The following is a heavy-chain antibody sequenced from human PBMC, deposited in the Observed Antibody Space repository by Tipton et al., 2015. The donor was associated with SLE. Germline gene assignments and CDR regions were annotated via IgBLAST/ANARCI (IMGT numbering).Heavy chain of an antibody. D-gene: IGHD6-19*01. CDR2: IKQDGSEK. J-gene: IGHJ2*01. CDR3: AKGLSSIAVAGEGL. Sequence: SLRLSCAASGFTFSSYWMSWVRQAPGKGLEWVANIKQDGSEKYYVDSVKGRFTISRDNAKNSLYLQMNSLRVEDTAVYYCAKGLSSIAVAGEGLWGRGTLVTVSS. CDR1: GFTFSSYW. V-gene: IGHV3-7*03.